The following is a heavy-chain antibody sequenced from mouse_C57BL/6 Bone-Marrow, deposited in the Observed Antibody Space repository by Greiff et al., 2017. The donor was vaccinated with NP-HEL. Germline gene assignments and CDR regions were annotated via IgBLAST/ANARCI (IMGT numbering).Heavy chain of an antibody. J-gene: IGHJ3*01. CDR3: ARNVPEGFAY. CDR2: IWWDDDK. CDR1: GFSLSTFGMG. V-gene: IGHV8-8*01. Sequence: QVQLKESGPGILQPSQTLSLTCSFSGFSLSTFGMGVGWIRPPSGKGLEWLAHIWWDDDKYYNPALKSRLTISKDTSKNQVFLKIANVVTADTATYYCARNVPEGFAYWGQGTLVTVSA.